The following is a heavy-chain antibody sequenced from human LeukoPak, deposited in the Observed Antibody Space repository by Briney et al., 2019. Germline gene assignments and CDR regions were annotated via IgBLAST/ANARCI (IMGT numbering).Heavy chain of an antibody. J-gene: IGHJ4*02. CDR1: GFTFGDYA. CDR2: IASETYGGTA. Sequence: GRSLRLSCTASGFTFGDYAMTWVRQAPGKGLEWVGFIASETYGGTAEYAASVKGRFTISRDDSKSIAYLQMNSLKTEDTAVYYCTRDQTPYYWGQGTLVTGSS. V-gene: IGHV3-49*04. CDR3: TRDQTPYY.